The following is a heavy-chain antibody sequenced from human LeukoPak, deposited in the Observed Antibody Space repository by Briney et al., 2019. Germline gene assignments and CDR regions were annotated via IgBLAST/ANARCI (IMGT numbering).Heavy chain of an antibody. D-gene: IGHD3-22*01. Sequence: GGSLRLSCAASGFTFSSYAMHWVRQAPGKGLEWVAVISYDGSNKYYADSVKGRFTISRDNSKNTLYLQMNSLRAEDTAVYYCARAEGSWYYYDLAGAFDIWGQGTMVTVSS. J-gene: IGHJ3*02. V-gene: IGHV3-30*01. CDR3: ARAEGSWYYYDLAGAFDI. CDR2: ISYDGSNK. CDR1: GFTFSSYA.